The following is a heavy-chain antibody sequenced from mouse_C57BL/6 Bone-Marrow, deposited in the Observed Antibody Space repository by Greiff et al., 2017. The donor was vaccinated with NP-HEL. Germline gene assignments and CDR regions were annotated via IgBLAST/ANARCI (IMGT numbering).Heavy chain of an antibody. J-gene: IGHJ1*03. CDR3: ARHPLYYSNYGYFDV. Sequence: EVNVVESGGGLVQPGGSLKLSCAASGFTFSDYYMYWVRQTPEKRLEWVAYISNGGGSTYYPDTVKGRFTISRDNAKNTLYLQMSRLKSEDTAMYYCARHPLYYSNYGYFDVWGTGTTVTVSS. CDR2: ISNGGGST. CDR1: GFTFSDYY. V-gene: IGHV5-12*01. D-gene: IGHD2-5*01.